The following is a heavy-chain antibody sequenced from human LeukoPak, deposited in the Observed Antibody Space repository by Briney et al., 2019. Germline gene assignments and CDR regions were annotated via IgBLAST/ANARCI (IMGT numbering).Heavy chain of an antibody. Sequence: GGSLRLSCAASGFTFSDSYMTWVRQAPGKGVEWVAYISGSGHDINYSDSVKGRFTISRDNSKNTLYLQMNSLRAEDTAVYYCARDRRDSSGRFDYWGQGTLVTVSS. CDR2: ISGSGHDI. CDR3: ARDRRDSSGRFDY. CDR1: GFTFSDSY. J-gene: IGHJ4*02. D-gene: IGHD3-22*01. V-gene: IGHV3-11*06.